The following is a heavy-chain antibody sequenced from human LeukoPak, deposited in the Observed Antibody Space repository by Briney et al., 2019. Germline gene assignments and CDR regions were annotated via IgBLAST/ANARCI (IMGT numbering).Heavy chain of an antibody. J-gene: IGHJ4*02. CDR2: INPNSGGI. Sequence: GASVKVSCKASGYTFTGYYMHWVRQAPGQGLEWMGWINPNSGGINYAQNFQGRVTMTRDTSISTAYMELSRLRSDDTAVYYCARNDYGGNLGDHWGQGTLVTVSS. CDR1: GYTFTGYY. D-gene: IGHD4-23*01. V-gene: IGHV1-2*02. CDR3: ARNDYGGNLGDH.